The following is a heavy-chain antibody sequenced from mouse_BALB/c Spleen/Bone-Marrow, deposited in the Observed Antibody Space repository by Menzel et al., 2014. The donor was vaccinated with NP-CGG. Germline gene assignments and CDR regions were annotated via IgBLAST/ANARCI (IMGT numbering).Heavy chain of an antibody. CDR2: IYPGDGDT. J-gene: IGHJ2*01. D-gene: IGHD1-1*01. V-gene: IGHV1-82*01. Sequence: QVQLQQSGPELVKPGASVKISCKASGYAFSSSWMNWVKQRPGQGLEWIGRIYPGDGDTNYNGKFKGKATLTADKSSSTAYMQFSSLTSVDSAVYFCARDYYGCSFDYWGQGTTLTVSS. CDR3: ARDYYGCSFDY. CDR1: GYAFSSSW.